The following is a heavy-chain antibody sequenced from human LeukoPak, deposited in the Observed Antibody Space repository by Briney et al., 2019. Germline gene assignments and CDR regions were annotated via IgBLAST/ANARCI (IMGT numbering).Heavy chain of an antibody. V-gene: IGHV3-48*04. CDR2: ISSSSSTI. D-gene: IGHD3-10*01. CDR3: ASDASRGFLNY. Sequence: GGSLRLSCAASGFTFSSYSMNWVRQAPGKGLEWVSYISSSSSTIYYADSVKGRFTISRDNAKNSLYLQMNSLRAEDTAVYYCASDASRGFLNYWGQGTLVTVSS. CDR1: GFTFSSYS. J-gene: IGHJ4*02.